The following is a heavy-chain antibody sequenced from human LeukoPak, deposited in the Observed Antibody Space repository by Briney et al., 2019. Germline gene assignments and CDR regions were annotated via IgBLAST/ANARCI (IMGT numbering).Heavy chain of an antibody. D-gene: IGHD6-13*01. CDR2: IYYSGST. Sequence: SETLSLTCTVSGGSISSYYWSWIRQPPGKGLEWIGYIYYSGSTNYNPSLKSRVTISVDTSKNQFSLKLSSVTAADTVVYYCARVLMWAAGTTTMTFDYWGQGTLATVSS. V-gene: IGHV4-59*01. CDR1: GGSISSYY. J-gene: IGHJ4*02. CDR3: ARVLMWAAGTTTMTFDY.